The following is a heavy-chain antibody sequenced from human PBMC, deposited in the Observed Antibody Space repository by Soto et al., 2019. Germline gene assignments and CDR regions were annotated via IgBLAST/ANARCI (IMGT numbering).Heavy chain of an antibody. CDR2: INSDGSST. V-gene: IGHV3-74*01. J-gene: IGHJ6*02. CDR3: ARDHIVVVPAAMYYYYGMDV. Sequence: GGSLRLSCAASGFTFSSYWMHWVRQAPGKGLVWVSRINSDGSSTSYADSVKGRFTISRDNAKNTLYLQMNSLRAEDTAVYYCARDHIVVVPAAMYYYYGMDVWGQGTTVTVS. D-gene: IGHD2-2*01. CDR1: GFTFSSYW.